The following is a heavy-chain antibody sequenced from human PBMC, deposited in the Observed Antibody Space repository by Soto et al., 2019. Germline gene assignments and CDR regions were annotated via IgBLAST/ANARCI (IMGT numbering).Heavy chain of an antibody. CDR1: GFTFSSYS. Sequence: EVQLVESGGGLVKPGGSLRLSCAASGFTFSSYSMNWVRQAPGKGLEWVSSISSSSSYIYYADSVKGRFTISRDNAKNSLDLQMNSLRAEDTAVYYCARDSQQWPGYWGQGTLVTVSS. CDR3: ARDSQQWPGY. D-gene: IGHD6-19*01. V-gene: IGHV3-21*01. CDR2: ISSSSSYI. J-gene: IGHJ4*02.